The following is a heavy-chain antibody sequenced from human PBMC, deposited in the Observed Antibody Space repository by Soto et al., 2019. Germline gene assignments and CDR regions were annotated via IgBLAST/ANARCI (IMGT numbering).Heavy chain of an antibody. V-gene: IGHV4-31*03. J-gene: IGHJ5*02. Sequence: QVQLQESGPGLVKPSQTLSLTCTVSGGSISSGGYSWSWIRQHPGKGLEWIGYIYYRGSTYYNPSPKRRVTISVDTSKNQFSLKLSSVTAAHTAVYYCARSVDPWGQGTLVTVSS. CDR2: IYYRGST. CDR1: GGSISSGGYS. CDR3: ARSVDP.